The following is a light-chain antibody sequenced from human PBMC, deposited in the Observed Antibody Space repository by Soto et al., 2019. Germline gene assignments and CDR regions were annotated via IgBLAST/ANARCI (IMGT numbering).Light chain of an antibody. CDR3: QQYNNCSPYT. V-gene: IGKV3D-15*01. J-gene: IGKJ2*01. CDR2: AAS. CDR1: QSVSTY. Sequence: ATLSCRASQSVSTYVNWFQQKPGQPPPLLIFAASYRGAGVTAGLIGSSAYAKFTPIISSLQSHEFAVDYCQQYNNCSPYTFGQGTKVDIK.